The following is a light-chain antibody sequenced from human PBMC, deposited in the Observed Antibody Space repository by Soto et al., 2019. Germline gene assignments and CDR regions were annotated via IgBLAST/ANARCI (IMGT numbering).Light chain of an antibody. V-gene: IGKV1-33*01. CDR1: QDIGNN. CDR3: QQYDNRPGYT. J-gene: IGKJ2*01. Sequence: DIQMTQSPSSLSASVGDRVTITCQASQDIGNNLNWYQQKPGKAPNLLIYDASNLETGVPSRFSGGGSGRDFTFTISTLQPEDIATYYCQQYDNRPGYTLGQGTNLEIK. CDR2: DAS.